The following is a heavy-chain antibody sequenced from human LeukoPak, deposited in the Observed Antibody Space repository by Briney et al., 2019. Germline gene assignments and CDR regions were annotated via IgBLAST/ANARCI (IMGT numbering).Heavy chain of an antibody. J-gene: IGHJ4*02. Sequence: KPSETLSLTCAVYGGAFSGYYWSWIRQPPGKGLGWIGEINHSGSTNYNPSLKSRVTISVDTSKNQFSLKLSSVTAADTAVYYCARGERTNYYGSGAYYFDYWGQGTLVTVSS. V-gene: IGHV4-34*01. CDR3: ARGERTNYYGSGAYYFDY. D-gene: IGHD3-10*01. CDR2: INHSGST. CDR1: GGAFSGYY.